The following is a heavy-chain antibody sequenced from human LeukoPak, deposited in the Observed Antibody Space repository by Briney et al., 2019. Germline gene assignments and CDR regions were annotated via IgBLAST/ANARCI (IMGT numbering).Heavy chain of an antibody. CDR3: ARDLASCAGDCYSDGFDY. CDR2: IYSSGST. D-gene: IGHD2-21*02. CDR1: GGSISTYY. J-gene: IGHJ4*02. V-gene: IGHV4-4*08. Sequence: SETLSLTCTVSGGSISTYYWSWIRQPPGKGLEWIGYIYSSGSTNYNPSLKSRVTISVDTSKNHSSLKMSSVTAADTAVYYCARDLASCAGDCYSDGFDYWGQGALVTVSS.